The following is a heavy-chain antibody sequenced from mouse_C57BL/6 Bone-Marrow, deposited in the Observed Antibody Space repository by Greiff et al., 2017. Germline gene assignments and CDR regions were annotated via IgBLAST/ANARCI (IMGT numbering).Heavy chain of an antibody. D-gene: IGHD3-2*02. Sequence: VQLQQPGAELVRPGSSVKLSCKASGYTFTSYWMDWVKQRPGQGLEWIGNIYPSDSETHYNQKFKDKATLTVDKSYSTASMTLSSLTSEYSAVYDCAIWRRSSALHSDAAQATYYWYFDVWGTGTTVTVSS. CDR3: AIWRRSSALHSDAAQATYYWYFDV. CDR1: GYTFTSYW. J-gene: IGHJ1*03. CDR2: IYPSDSET. V-gene: IGHV1-61*01.